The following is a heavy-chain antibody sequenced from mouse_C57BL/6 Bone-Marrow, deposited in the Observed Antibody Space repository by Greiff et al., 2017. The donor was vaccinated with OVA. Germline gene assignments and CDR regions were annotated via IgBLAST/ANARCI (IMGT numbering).Heavy chain of an antibody. J-gene: IGHJ4*01. D-gene: IGHD3-2*02. CDR2: ISYDGRN. V-gene: IGHV3-6*01. CDR1: GYSITSGYY. Sequence: EVQLQESGPGLVKPSQSLSLSCSVTGYSITSGYYWNWIRQFPGNKLEWMGYISYDGRNNYNPSLKNRISITRDTSKNQFFLQFKSVTTEDTATYYCARGGTAQAPFYYAMDYWGQGTSVTVSS. CDR3: ARGGTAQAPFYYAMDY.